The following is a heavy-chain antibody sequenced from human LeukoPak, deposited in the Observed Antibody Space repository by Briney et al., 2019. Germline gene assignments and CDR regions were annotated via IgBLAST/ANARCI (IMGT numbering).Heavy chain of an antibody. V-gene: IGHV3-74*01. CDR1: GFTFSSYW. Sequence: GGSLRLSCAASGFTFSSYWMHWVRQAPGKGLVWVLRINSDGSSTSYADSVKGRYTISRDNAKNTLYLQMNSLRAEDTAVYYCTTNSSGWLGYFDYWGQGTLVTVSS. D-gene: IGHD6-19*01. CDR2: INSDGSST. J-gene: IGHJ4*02. CDR3: TTNSSGWLGYFDY.